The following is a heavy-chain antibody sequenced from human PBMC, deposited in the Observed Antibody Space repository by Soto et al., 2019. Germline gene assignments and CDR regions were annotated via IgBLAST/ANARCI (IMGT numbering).Heavy chain of an antibody. J-gene: IGHJ5*02. D-gene: IGHD3-16*01. CDR2: IYYSGST. V-gene: IGHV4-59*01. CDR3: ARVNKGGTNNWLDP. Sequence: SETLSLTCTVSGGSISSYYWSWIRQPPGKGLEWIGYIYYSGSTNYNPSLKSRVTISVDTSKNQFSLKLSSVTAADTAVYYCARVNKGGTNNWLDPWGQGTLVTVSS. CDR1: GGSISSYY.